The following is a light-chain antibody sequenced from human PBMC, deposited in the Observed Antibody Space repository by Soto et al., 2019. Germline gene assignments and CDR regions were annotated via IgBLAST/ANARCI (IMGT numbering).Light chain of an antibody. CDR1: SSDVGGYNY. Sequence: QSALTQPPSATGSPGQSVTISCTGTSSDVGGYNYVSWYQPHPGKAPKLMIYEVSKRPSGVPDRFSGSKSGNTASLTVSGLQAEDEADYYCSSYAGSNNSLFVFGTGTKLTAL. J-gene: IGLJ1*01. CDR2: EVS. V-gene: IGLV2-8*01. CDR3: SSYAGSNNSLFV.